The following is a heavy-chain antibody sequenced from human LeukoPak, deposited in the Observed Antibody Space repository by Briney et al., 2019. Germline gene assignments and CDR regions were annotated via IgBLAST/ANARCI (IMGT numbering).Heavy chain of an antibody. Sequence: GGSLRLSCAASGFTFDDYAMHWVRQAPGKGLEWASGISWNSGSIGYADSVKGRFTISRDSAKNSLYLQMNSLRAEDTALYYCAKDIGGYCSGGRCYLFDYWGQGTLVTVSS. D-gene: IGHD2-15*01. J-gene: IGHJ4*02. CDR3: AKDIGGYCSGGRCYLFDY. CDR2: ISWNSGSI. V-gene: IGHV3-9*01. CDR1: GFTFDDYA.